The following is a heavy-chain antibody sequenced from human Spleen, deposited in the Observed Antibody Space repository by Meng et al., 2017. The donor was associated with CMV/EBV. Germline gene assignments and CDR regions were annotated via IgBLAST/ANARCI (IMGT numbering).Heavy chain of an antibody. Sequence: GESLKISCKGSGYSFTSYWIGWVRQMPGKGLEWMGIIYPGDSDTRYSPSFQGQATISADKSISTAYLQWSSLKASDTAMYYCARKGYCSSTSCFGFDYWGQGTLVTVSS. J-gene: IGHJ4*02. D-gene: IGHD2-2*01. CDR1: GYSFTSYW. CDR2: IYPGDSDT. V-gene: IGHV5-51*01. CDR3: ARKGYCSSTSCFGFDY.